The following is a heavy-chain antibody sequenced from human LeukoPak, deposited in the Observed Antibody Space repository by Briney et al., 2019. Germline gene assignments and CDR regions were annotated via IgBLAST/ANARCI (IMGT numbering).Heavy chain of an antibody. CDR2: IYPGDSGT. V-gene: IGHV5-51*01. J-gene: IGHJ3*02. CDR1: GYSFVSYW. CDR3: ARLKGVGRYCSGGSCYGGGFDI. Sequence: GESLKISCKGSGYSFVSYWIACLLQLPGKNLLGLGIIYPGDSGTRYNPSFQGQVTISADKSISTAYLQWSSLKAADTAMYYCARLKGVGRYCSGGSCYGGGFDIWGQGTTVTVSS. D-gene: IGHD2-15*01.